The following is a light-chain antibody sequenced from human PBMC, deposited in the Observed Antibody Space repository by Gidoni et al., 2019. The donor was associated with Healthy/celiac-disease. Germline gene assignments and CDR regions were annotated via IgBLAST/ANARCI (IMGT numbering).Light chain of an antibody. J-gene: IGKJ4*01. CDR1: QSVSSN. CDR3: QQYNNWPPQLT. CDR2: GAS. V-gene: IGKV3-15*01. Sequence: EIVMTQSPATLSVSPGERATLSCRASQSVSSNLAWYQQKPGQAPRLLIYGASTRATGSPARFSGSGSGTEFTLTISSLQSEDFAVYYCQQYNNWPPQLTFXGXTKVEIK.